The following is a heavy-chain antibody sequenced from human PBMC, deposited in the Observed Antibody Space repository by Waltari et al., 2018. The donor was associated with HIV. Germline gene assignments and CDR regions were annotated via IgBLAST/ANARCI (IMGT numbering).Heavy chain of an antibody. Sequence: QLLYSGVALLRPSGSLILSLFGSVFGYAPXXXXWFRQTPGKGLEWISYISGSSYTIYYADSVKGRFIVSRDNANDSLFLHMTSLSDGDTAVYYCVRGRTVVITMHYLDSWGQGTLVTVSS. CDR2: ISGSSYTI. D-gene: IGHD3-22*01. J-gene: IGHJ4*02. CDR1: VFGYAPXX. V-gene: IGHV3-48*02. CDR3: VRGRTVVITMHYLDS.